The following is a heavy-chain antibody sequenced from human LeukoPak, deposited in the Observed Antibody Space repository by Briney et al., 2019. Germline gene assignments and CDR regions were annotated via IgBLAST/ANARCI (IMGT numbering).Heavy chain of an antibody. J-gene: IGHJ1*01. CDR3: ARDSGSGWYQAEYFQD. CDR1: GFTFSSYE. V-gene: IGHV3-48*03. Sequence: GGSLRLSCAASGFTFSSYEMSWVRQAPGKGLEWVSYISSSGSTIYYADSVKGRFTISRDNARNSLYLQMNSLRAEDTAVYYCARDSGSGWYQAEYFQDWGEGTLVTVPS. D-gene: IGHD6-19*01. CDR2: ISSSGSTI.